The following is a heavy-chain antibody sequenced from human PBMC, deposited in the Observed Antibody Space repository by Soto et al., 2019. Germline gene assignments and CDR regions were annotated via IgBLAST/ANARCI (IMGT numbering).Heavy chain of an antibody. J-gene: IGHJ4*02. CDR1: GGTLNNFY. CDR2: IYPSGIT. CDR3: ARGSVPADY. D-gene: IGHD4-17*01. Sequence: SETLSLTCSVSGGTLNNFYWSWIRQPAGKGLEWIGRIYPSGITYYNPSLKSRVSMSIDTSQNQFSLRLTSVTAADTAVYYCARGSVPADYWGQGTLVTVSS. V-gene: IGHV4-4*07.